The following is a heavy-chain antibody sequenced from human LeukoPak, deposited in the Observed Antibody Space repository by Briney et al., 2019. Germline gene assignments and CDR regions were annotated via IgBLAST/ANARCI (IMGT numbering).Heavy chain of an antibody. D-gene: IGHD6-19*01. CDR1: GGSISSYY. CDR2: IYYSGST. J-gene: IGHJ4*02. CDR3: ARLAGPRNFINY. V-gene: IGHV4-59*08. Sequence: SETLSLTCSVSGGSISSYYWSWIRQPPGKGLEWIGYIYYSGSTNYNPSLKSRITISVDTSKNQFSLILSSVTAADTAVYYCARLAGPRNFINYWGQGTLVTVSS.